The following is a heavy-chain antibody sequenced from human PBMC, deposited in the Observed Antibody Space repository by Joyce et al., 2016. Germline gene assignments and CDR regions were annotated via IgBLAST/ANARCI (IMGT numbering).Heavy chain of an antibody. D-gene: IGHD1-1*01. V-gene: IGHV4-4*02. CDR1: GASFRSSNW. Sequence: QVQLQESGPGLVKPSGNLSLTCAVSGASFRSSNWWTWVRQPPGKGLDGIGEISHTVSTNYNASLESRVIMSLEKSKNQFSLTLTSRTAADSAVYYCARGDLRGIHSTPGYFKYWGRGTLVAVSS. J-gene: IGHJ4*02. CDR2: ISHTVST. CDR3: ARGDLRGIHSTPGYFKY.